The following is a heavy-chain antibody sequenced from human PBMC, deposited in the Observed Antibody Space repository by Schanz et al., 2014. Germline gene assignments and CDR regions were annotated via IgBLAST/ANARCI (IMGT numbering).Heavy chain of an antibody. CDR3: ARDSGSSSWYPSDY. CDR2: ISDSGDST. V-gene: IGHV3-48*01. Sequence: EVQLVESGGGLVQPRGSLRLSCAASEFSFSSFGMNWVRQAPGKGLEWVSDISDSGDSTHYADSVKGRFTISRDNSKDTLYLQMSGLTPEDTAVYYCARDSGSSSWYPSDYWGQGTLVTVSS. CDR1: EFSFSSFG. J-gene: IGHJ4*02. D-gene: IGHD6-13*01.